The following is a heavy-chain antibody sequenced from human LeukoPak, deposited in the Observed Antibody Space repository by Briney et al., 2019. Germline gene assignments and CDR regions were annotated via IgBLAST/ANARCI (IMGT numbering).Heavy chain of an antibody. CDR2: IYYSGIT. V-gene: IGHV4-39*02. CDR1: GGSVSINSYY. CDR3: AREVGRGHTCGSNY. D-gene: IGHD5-18*01. J-gene: IGHJ4*02. Sequence: SETLSLTCTVSGGSVSINSYYWGWIRQPPGKGLEWIGNIYYSGITYYNPSLKSRVTISVDTSKNQFSLKLSSVTAADTAVYYCAREVGRGHTCGSNYWGQGTLVTVSS.